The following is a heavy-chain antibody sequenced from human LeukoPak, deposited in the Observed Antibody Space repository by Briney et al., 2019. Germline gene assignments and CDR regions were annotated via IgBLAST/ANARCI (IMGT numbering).Heavy chain of an antibody. D-gene: IGHD1-26*01. V-gene: IGHV3-48*01. CDR2: ISSSSSTI. CDR1: GFTFGNYS. J-gene: IGHJ4*02. CDR3: ARVSESYHDY. Sequence: GGSLRLSCAASGFTFGNYSMNWVRQAPGKGLEWVSYISSSSSTIYYADSVKGRFTISRDNAKNSLYLQMNSLRADDTAVYYCARVSESYHDYWGQGTLVTVSS.